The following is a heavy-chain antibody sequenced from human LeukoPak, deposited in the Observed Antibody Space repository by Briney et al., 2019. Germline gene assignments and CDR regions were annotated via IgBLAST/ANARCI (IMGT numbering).Heavy chain of an antibody. CDR2: LSGSGYST. D-gene: IGHD2-2*01. CDR3: AKDPCGTRYFDY. Sequence: PGGSLRLSCAASGFTFSSHALSWVRQAPGKGLEWVSSLSGSGYSTYYADSVKGRFTISRDNSKNTVYLQMNSLRAEDTAVYYCAKDPCGTRYFDYWGQGTLVTVSS. CDR1: GFTFSSHA. J-gene: IGHJ4*02. V-gene: IGHV3-23*01.